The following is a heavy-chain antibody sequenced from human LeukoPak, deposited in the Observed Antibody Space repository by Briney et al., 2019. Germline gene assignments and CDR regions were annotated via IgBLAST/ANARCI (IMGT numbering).Heavy chain of an antibody. J-gene: IGHJ4*02. CDR1: GFTFSSYA. D-gene: IGHD3-3*01. Sequence: GGSLRLSCAASGFTFSSYAMSWVRQAPGKGLEWVSAISGSGGSTYYADSVKGRFTISRDNSKNTLYLQMNSLRAEDTAVYYCAKATITIFGVVNQGPYWGQGTLVTVSS. V-gene: IGHV3-23*01. CDR2: ISGSGGST. CDR3: AKATITIFGVVNQGPY.